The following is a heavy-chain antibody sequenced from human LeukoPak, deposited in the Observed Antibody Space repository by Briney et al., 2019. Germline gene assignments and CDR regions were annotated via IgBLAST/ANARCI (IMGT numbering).Heavy chain of an antibody. V-gene: IGHV1-18*01. J-gene: IGHJ6*02. CDR2: ISAYNGNT. CDR3: ARDYDFWSGYYKRTYGMDV. Sequence: GASVKVSCKASGYTFTSYGISWVRQAPGQGLEWMGWISAYNGNTNYAQKLQGRVTMTTDTSTSTAYMELRSLRSDDTAVYYCARDYDFWSGYYKRTYGMDVWGQGTTVTVSS. CDR1: GYTFTSYG. D-gene: IGHD3-3*01.